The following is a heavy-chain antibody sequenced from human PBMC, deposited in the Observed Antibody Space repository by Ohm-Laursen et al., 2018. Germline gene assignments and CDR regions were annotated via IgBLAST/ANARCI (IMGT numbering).Heavy chain of an antibody. CDR2: IWNDGTKK. V-gene: IGHV3-33*08. J-gene: IGHJ6*02. D-gene: IGHD1-26*01. CDR3: ASGSWNYYYYGMHV. CDR1: GFTFSRSG. Sequence: SLRLSCTASGFTFSRSGMHWVRQAPGKGLDWVAVIWNDGTKKFYVDSVKGRFTISRDNSKNTLYLQMNSLRAEDTAVYYCASGSWNYYYYGMHVWGQGTTVTASS.